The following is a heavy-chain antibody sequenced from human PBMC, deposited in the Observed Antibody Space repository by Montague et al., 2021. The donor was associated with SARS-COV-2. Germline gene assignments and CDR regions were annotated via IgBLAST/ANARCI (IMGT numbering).Heavy chain of an antibody. CDR3: ARWDPQTLTLIGLRGKSASDY. CDR2: SNHSGTTYY. D-gene: IGHD4-23*01. V-gene: IGHV4-34*01. Sequence: SETLSLTCAVYGGSFSGYYWTWIRQSPGKGLEWIAESNHSGTTYYNFNPSLRSRVTISVDTSKSQFSLKLSSVTAADTGVYYCARWDPQTLTLIGLRGKSASDYWGQGTLVTVSS. CDR1: GGSFSGYY. J-gene: IGHJ4*02.